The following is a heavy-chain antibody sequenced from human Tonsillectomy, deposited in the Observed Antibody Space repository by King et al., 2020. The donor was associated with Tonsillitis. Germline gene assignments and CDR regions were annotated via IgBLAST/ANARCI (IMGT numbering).Heavy chain of an antibody. Sequence: HVQLVESGGGVVQPGGSLRLSCTASGFTFSSFGMHWVGQAPGKGLEWVTFIRDDGSNKNYADSVKGRFTISRDNSKNTLYLQMNSLRAEDTAVYYCAKDYRGYFDNWGQGTLVTVSS. D-gene: IGHD1-26*01. CDR3: AKDYRGYFDN. J-gene: IGHJ4*02. CDR2: IRDDGSNK. CDR1: GFTFSSFG. V-gene: IGHV3-30*02.